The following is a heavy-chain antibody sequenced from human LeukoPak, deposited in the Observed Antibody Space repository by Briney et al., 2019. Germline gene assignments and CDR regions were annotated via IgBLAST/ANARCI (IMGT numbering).Heavy chain of an antibody. V-gene: IGHV4-4*07. D-gene: IGHD4-17*01. Sequence: SETLSLTCTVSGGSISYFYWSWIRQPAGKGLEWIGRIYTSGSTNYNPSLKSRVTMSVDTSKNQFSLKLSSVTAADTAVYYCASLAVSTVTDFDYWGQGTLVTVSS. CDR3: ASLAVSTVTDFDY. CDR1: GGSISYFY. J-gene: IGHJ4*02. CDR2: IYTSGST.